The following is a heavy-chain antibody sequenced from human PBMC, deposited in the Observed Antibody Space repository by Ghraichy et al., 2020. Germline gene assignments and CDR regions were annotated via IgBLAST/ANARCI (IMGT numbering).Heavy chain of an antibody. CDR2: IYYSGST. V-gene: IGHV4-59*01. CDR1: GGSISSYY. CDR3: ARGGGGATVYYYGMDV. D-gene: IGHD1-26*01. J-gene: IGHJ6*02. Sequence: SETLFLTCTVSGGSISSYYWSWIRQPPGKGLEWIGYIYYSGSTNYNPSLKSRVTISVDTSKNQFSLKLSSVTAADTAVYYCARGGGGATVYYYGMDVWGQGTTVTVSS.